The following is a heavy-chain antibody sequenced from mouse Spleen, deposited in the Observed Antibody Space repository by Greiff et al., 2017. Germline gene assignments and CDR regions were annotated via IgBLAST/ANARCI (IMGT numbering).Heavy chain of an antibody. CDR2: IYPGDGDT. J-gene: IGHJ4*01. V-gene: IGHV1-80*01. CDR3: ARGGNYGSSYGYYYAMDY. CDR1: GYAFSSYW. D-gene: IGHD1-1*01. Sequence: VQLQQSGAELVRPGSSVKISCKASGYAFSSYWMNWVKQRPGQGLEWIGQIYPGDGDTNYNGKFKGKATLTADKSSSTAYMQLSSLTSEDSAVYFCARGGNYGSSYGYYYAMDYWGQGTSVTVSS.